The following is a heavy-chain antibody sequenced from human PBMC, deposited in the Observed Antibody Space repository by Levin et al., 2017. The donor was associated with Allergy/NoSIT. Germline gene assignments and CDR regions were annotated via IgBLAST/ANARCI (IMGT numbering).Heavy chain of an antibody. D-gene: IGHD1-26*01. CDR1: GGTFRAYA. CDR2: IIPILGTP. Sequence: ASVKVSCKASGGTFRAYAFTWVRQAPGQGLEWMGGIIPILGTPNYAQKNQGRVTILADESTSTAYMELTNLTSEDTAVYYCATAMVGANNGLDVWGQGTTVTVSS. V-gene: IGHV1-69*13. J-gene: IGHJ6*02. CDR3: ATAMVGANNGLDV.